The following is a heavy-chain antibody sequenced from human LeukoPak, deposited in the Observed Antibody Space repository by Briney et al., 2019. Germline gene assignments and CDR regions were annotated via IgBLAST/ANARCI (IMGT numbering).Heavy chain of an antibody. D-gene: IGHD6-13*01. CDR1: GFTFSDYH. J-gene: IGHJ4*02. CDR3: AKDIEAAGLFFDY. V-gene: IGHV3-11*04. Sequence: GGSLRLSCAASGFTFSDYHMAWIRQAPGKGLQWVSYISNGGDIYYADSVKGRFTISRDNAKNSLYLQMNSLGAEHTALYYCAKDIEAAGLFFDYWGQGTLVTVSS. CDR2: ISNGGDI.